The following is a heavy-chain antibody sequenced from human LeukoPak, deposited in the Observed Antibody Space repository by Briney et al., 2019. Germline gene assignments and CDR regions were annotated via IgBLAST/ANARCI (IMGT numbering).Heavy chain of an antibody. CDR1: GFTFSSYS. CDR3: ARRPKHRWGMYSSGWYAFDY. D-gene: IGHD6-19*01. Sequence: GGSLRLSCAASGFTFSSYSMNWVRQAPGKGLEWVSSISSSSSYIYYADSVKGRFTISRGNAKNSLYLQVNSLRAEDTAVYYCARRPKHRWGMYSSGWYAFDYWGQGTLVTVSS. J-gene: IGHJ4*02. V-gene: IGHV3-21*01. CDR2: ISSSSSYI.